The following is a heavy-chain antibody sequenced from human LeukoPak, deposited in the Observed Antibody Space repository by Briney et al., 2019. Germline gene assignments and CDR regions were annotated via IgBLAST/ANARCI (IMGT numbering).Heavy chain of an antibody. CDR3: TENVDTAMVEFDY. J-gene: IGHJ4*01. D-gene: IGHD5-18*01. V-gene: IGHV3-73*01. CDR1: GFTSSGSA. Sequence: PGGSLRLSCAASGFTSSGSAMHWVRQASGKGLEWVGRIRSKANSYATAYAASVKGRFTISRDDSKNTAYLQMNSLKTEDTAVYYCTENVDTAMVEFDYWGHGTLVTVSS. CDR2: IRSKANSYAT.